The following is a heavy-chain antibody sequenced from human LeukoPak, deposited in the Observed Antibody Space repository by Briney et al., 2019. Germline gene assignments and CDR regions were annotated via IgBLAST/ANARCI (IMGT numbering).Heavy chain of an antibody. Sequence: GASVKVSCKASGYTFTGYYMHWVRQAPGQGLEWMGWINPNSGGTNYAQKFQGRVTMTRDTSISTAYMELSRLRSDDTAVYYCATVRHSSGWYGDWFDPWGQGTLVTVSS. CDR3: ATVRHSSGWYGDWFDP. V-gene: IGHV1-2*02. D-gene: IGHD6-19*01. J-gene: IGHJ5*02. CDR2: INPNSGGT. CDR1: GYTFTGYY.